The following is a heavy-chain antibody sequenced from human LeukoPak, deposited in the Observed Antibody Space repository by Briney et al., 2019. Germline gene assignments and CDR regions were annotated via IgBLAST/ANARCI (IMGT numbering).Heavy chain of an antibody. V-gene: IGHV3-9*01. CDR3: AKDTRPSIADLFDY. D-gene: IGHD6-6*01. CDR1: GFTFDDYA. CDR2: ISGNSGSI. Sequence: GGSLRLSCEASGFTFDDYAMHWVRQAPGKGLEWVSGISGNSGSIGYADSVKGRFTISRDNAKNSLYLQMNSLRAEDTALYYCAKDTRPSIADLFDYWGQGSLVTVSS. J-gene: IGHJ4*02.